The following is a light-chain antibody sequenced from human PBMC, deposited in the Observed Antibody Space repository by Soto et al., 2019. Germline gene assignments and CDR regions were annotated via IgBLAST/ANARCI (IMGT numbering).Light chain of an antibody. CDR3: QQRSNWPPT. CDR2: DAS. CDR1: QSIGNY. Sequence: EIVLTQYTATLSLSPGDRATLSCRASQSIGNYLAWFQHKPGQAPRLLLYDASNRATGIPARFSGSGSGTDFTLTISSLEPEDFAVYYCQQRSNWPPTFGQGTRLEIK. V-gene: IGKV3-11*01. J-gene: IGKJ5*01.